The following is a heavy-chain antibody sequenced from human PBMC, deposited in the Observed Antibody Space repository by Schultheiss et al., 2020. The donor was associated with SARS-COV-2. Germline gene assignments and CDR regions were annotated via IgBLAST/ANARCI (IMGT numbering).Heavy chain of an antibody. CDR2: ISAYNGNT. Sequence: ASVKVSCKASGYTFTSYGISWVRQAPGQGLEWMGWISAYNGNTNYAQKLQGRVTMTTDTSTSTAYMELRSLRSDDTAVYYCARLRNDHDTSDYYYRGSYYGMDVWGQGTTVTVSS. V-gene: IGHV1-18*01. J-gene: IGHJ6*02. CDR1: GYTFTSYG. CDR3: ARLRNDHDTSDYYYRGSYYGMDV. D-gene: IGHD3-22*01.